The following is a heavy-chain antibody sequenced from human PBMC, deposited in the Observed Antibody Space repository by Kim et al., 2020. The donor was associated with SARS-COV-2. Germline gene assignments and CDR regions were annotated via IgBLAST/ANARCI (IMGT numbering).Heavy chain of an antibody. J-gene: IGHJ6*02. Sequence: ASVKVSCKASGYTFTSYAMHWVRQAPGQRLEWMGWINAGNGNTKYSQKFQGRVTITRDTSASTAYMELSSLRSEDTAVYYCARDSSSWYSDSDAFYGMDVWGQGTTVTVSS. CDR1: GYTFTSYA. CDR2: INAGNGNT. V-gene: IGHV1-3*01. D-gene: IGHD6-13*01. CDR3: ARDSSSWYSDSDAFYGMDV.